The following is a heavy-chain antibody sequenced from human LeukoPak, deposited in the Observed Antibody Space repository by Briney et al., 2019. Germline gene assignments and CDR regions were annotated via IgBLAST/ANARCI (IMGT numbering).Heavy chain of an antibody. D-gene: IGHD2-15*01. Sequence: GGSLRLSCAASGFTVSSNYMSWVRQAPGKGLEWVSVIYSGGSTYYADSVKGRFTISRDNSKNTLYLQMNSLRAGDTAVYYCAGRYCSGGSCYYARWGQGTLVTVSS. CDR1: GFTVSSNY. J-gene: IGHJ4*02. V-gene: IGHV3-53*01. CDR2: IYSGGST. CDR3: AGRYCSGGSCYYAR.